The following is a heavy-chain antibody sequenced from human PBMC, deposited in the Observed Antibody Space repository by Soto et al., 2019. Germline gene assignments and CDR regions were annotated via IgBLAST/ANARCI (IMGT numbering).Heavy chain of an antibody. V-gene: IGHV3-23*01. CDR2: VSSTGTSP. D-gene: IGHD3-22*01. CDR1: GFTFSNYA. Sequence: PGGSLRLSCSASGFTFSNYAMSWVRQSPGKGLEWVSAVSSTGTSPYYAGSVQGRFTISRDNSKNMFYLQMKSLRAEDTAIYYCAKARPYGGYYYVEAFDVWGQGTMVTVSS. CDR3: AKARPYGGYYYVEAFDV. J-gene: IGHJ3*01.